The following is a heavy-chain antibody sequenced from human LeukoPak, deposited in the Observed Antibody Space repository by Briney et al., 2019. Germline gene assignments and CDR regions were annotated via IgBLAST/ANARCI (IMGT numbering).Heavy chain of an antibody. CDR2: TYYKSMWVN. V-gene: IGHV6-1*01. J-gene: IGHJ4*02. Sequence: SQTLSLTCAISGDSVSSNSATWNWIRQSPSRGLEWLGRTYYKSMWVNDYAVSVKSRININPDTSKNQVSLQLNSVTPEDTAVYCCARGRDTALGSWGQGTLVTVSS. D-gene: IGHD5-18*01. CDR1: GDSVSSNSAT. CDR3: ARGRDTALGS.